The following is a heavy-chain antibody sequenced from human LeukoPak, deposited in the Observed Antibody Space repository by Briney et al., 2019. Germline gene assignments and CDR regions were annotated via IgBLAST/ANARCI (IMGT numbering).Heavy chain of an antibody. CDR2: IWYDGSKE. D-gene: IGHD2-15*01. CDR1: GFTFSHYG. CDR3: ARVTCSGGSCYVGLGIDY. Sequence: GGSLRLSRAASGFTFSHYGMHWVRQAPGKGLEGVAIIWYDGSKEYYEDSVKGRFTISRDNSKNTLYLQMNSLRAEDTAVYYCARVTCSGGSCYVGLGIDYWGQGTLVTVSS. V-gene: IGHV3-33*01. J-gene: IGHJ4*02.